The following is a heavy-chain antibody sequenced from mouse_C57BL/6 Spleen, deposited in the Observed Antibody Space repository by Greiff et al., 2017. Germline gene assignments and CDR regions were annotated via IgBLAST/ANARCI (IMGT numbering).Heavy chain of an antibody. CDR2: IYPGDGDT. CDR3: ARKDYGSSLWYFDV. D-gene: IGHD1-1*01. V-gene: IGHV1-80*01. CDR1: GYAFSSYW. J-gene: IGHJ1*03. Sequence: QVQLQQSGAELVKPGASVKISCKASGYAFSSYWMNWVKQRPGKGLEWIGQIYPGDGDTNYNGKFKGKATLTADKSSSTAYMQLSSLTSEDSAVYFCARKDYGSSLWYFDVWGTGTTVTVSS.